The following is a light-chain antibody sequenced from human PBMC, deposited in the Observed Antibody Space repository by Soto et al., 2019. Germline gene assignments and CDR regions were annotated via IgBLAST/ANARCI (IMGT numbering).Light chain of an antibody. V-gene: IGKV1-9*01. CDR3: QHLNIDPRFT. Sequence: DIQLTQSPSFLSASVGDRVTITCRASQGISSYLAWYQQKPGKAPKLLIYAASTLQSGVPSRFSGSRSGTDFTLTISSLQPEDSATYYCQHLNIDPRFTFGPGTKVDIK. CDR2: AAS. J-gene: IGKJ3*01. CDR1: QGISSY.